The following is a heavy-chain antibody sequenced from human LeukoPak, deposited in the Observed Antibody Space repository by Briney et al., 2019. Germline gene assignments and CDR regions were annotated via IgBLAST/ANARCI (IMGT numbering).Heavy chain of an antibody. CDR3: ARVHGDYTGFDY. V-gene: IGHV4-4*09. CDR1: GGSIFSYY. J-gene: IGHJ4*02. D-gene: IGHD4-17*01. Sequence: PSETLSLTCTVSGGSIFSYYWSWFRQPPGKGLEWIGYIYTSGSTNYDPSLKSRVTISIDTSENQFSLKLSSVTAADTAVYYCARVHGDYTGFDYWGQGTLVTVSS. CDR2: IYTSGST.